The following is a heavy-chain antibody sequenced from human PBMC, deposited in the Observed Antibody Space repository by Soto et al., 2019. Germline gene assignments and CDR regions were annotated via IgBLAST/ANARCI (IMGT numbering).Heavy chain of an antibody. J-gene: IGHJ6*02. D-gene: IGHD4-4*01. CDR3: ARAPNDYNYHYYGLDV. Sequence: QVQLQESGPGPVKPSETLSLTCVVSGGSISSYYWSWIRQPPGKGLECIGYIYYSGNTKYNPSLESRVTISVDMSKNQFSLNLRSVTAADTAVYYCARAPNDYNYHYYGLDVWGQGTTVTVSS. CDR2: IYYSGNT. CDR1: GGSISSYY. V-gene: IGHV4-59*01.